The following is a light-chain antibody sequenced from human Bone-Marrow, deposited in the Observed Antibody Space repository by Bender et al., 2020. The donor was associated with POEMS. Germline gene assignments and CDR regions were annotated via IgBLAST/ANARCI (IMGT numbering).Light chain of an antibody. CDR1: VLPKRY. V-gene: IGLV3-25*03. Sequence: SYELTQSPSVSVSPGQTARITCSGDVLPKRYASWYQQKPGQAPLLVIYKDTERPSGIPERFSGSSSGTTVTLTISGVQAADEADYYCQSADSSGTPYIFGGGTKLTVL. J-gene: IGLJ2*01. CDR2: KDT. CDR3: QSADSSGTPYI.